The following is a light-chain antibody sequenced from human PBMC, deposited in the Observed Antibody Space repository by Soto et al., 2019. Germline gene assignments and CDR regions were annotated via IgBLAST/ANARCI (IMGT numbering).Light chain of an antibody. J-gene: IGKJ1*01. CDR1: QSVSATY. CDR2: AAS. Sequence: EMVLTQSPGTLSLSPGESATLSCRATQSVSATYLGWYQQKPGQATRLLIYAASSRATDIPDRFNGSGSGTDCTLPISRLEAEDFAVYWCQHYGLSARTFGQGTKVEIK. V-gene: IGKV3-20*01. CDR3: QHYGLSART.